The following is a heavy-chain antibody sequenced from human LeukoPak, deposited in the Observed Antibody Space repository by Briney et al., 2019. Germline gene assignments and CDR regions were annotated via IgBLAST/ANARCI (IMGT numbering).Heavy chain of an antibody. CDR3: VRGDWMDV. CDR2: ISTYNGDG. V-gene: IGHV1-18*01. Sequence: ASVKVSCKASGYTFSTYGIGWVRQAPGQGLEWMGRISTYNGDGDYAQKMQGRVTMTTDTSASTAYMELRSLRSDDTAVYYCVRGDWMDVWGQGTTVTVSS. D-gene: IGHD3-9*01. J-gene: IGHJ6*02. CDR1: GYTFSTYG.